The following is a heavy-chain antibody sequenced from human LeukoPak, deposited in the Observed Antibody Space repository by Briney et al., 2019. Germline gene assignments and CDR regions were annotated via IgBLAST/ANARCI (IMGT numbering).Heavy chain of an antibody. CDR3: VKSYYASGTYLHFDY. CDR2: VSSTGITGITT. V-gene: IGHV3-64D*06. Sequence: GGSLRLSCSASGFTFSSYAMHWVRQAPGKGLEYVSTVSSTGITGITTYYADSVKGRFTFSRDNSKNTLYLQMSSLRAEDTAVYYCVKSYYASGTYLHFDYWGQGTLVTVSS. CDR1: GFTFSSYA. D-gene: IGHD3-10*01. J-gene: IGHJ4*02.